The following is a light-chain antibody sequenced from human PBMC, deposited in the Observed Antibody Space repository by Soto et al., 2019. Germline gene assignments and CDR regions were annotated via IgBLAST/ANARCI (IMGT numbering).Light chain of an antibody. CDR3: QQYGSSPPRT. CDR1: QSVSSSY. Sequence: ELVWTQSPGTLSLSPGERATLSCRASQSVSSSYLAWYQQKPGQAPRLLIYGASSRATGIPDRFSGSGSGTDFTLTISRLEPEDFAVYYCQQYGSSPPRTFGQGTKVDIK. J-gene: IGKJ1*01. CDR2: GAS. V-gene: IGKV3-20*01.